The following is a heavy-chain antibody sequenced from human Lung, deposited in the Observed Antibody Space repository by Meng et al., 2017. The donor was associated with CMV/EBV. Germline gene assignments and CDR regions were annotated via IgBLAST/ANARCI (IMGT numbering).Heavy chain of an antibody. CDR3: ANRGGAGALDY. CDR2: IRLDGSNQ. J-gene: IGHJ4*02. Sequence: GESXKISCAASGFRFSTYGMNWVRQAPGKGLEWVAFIRLDGSNQYYEDSVKGRFSISRDNSKNMLYLQMNSLRSEDTAVYYCANRGGAGALDYWGQGTLVTVSS. CDR1: GFRFSTYG. V-gene: IGHV3-30*02. D-gene: IGHD1-26*01.